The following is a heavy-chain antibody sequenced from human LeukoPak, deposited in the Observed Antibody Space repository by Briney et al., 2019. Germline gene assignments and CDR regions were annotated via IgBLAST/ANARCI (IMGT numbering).Heavy chain of an antibody. D-gene: IGHD3-22*01. Sequence: GGSLRLACEVSGLTLSEFSMNWVRQAPGKGLEWVSYISSSTIYYADSVKGRFTISGDNAKNSLYLQMNSLRAEDTAVYYCARDAYYYDSGGFYFDAFDIWGQGTMVTVSS. V-gene: IGHV3-69-1*02. CDR1: GLTLSEFS. CDR2: ISSSTI. CDR3: ARDAYYYDSGGFYFDAFDI. J-gene: IGHJ3*02.